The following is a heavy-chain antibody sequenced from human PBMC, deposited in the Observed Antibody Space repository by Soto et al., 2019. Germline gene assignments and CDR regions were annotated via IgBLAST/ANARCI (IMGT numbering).Heavy chain of an antibody. Sequence: QVQLVQSGAEVKTPGSSVKVSCKASGGTFSNHIITWVRQAPGQGPEWMGRIIPMLDITNYAQKFQGRDTITADKSTTTADLEVSSLRPEVTAMYYCVKDSSSVSVFRGHDDIDTWGQGTPVTVSS. D-gene: IGHD5-12*01. V-gene: IGHV1-69*08. CDR1: GGTFSNHI. CDR3: VKDSSSVSVFRGHDDIDT. CDR2: IIPMLDIT. J-gene: IGHJ4*02.